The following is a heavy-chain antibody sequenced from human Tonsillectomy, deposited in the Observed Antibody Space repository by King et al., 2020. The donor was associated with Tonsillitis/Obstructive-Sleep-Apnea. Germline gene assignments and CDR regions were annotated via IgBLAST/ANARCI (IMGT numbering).Heavy chain of an antibody. D-gene: IGHD5-18*01. CDR1: GYSFTSYW. V-gene: IGHV5-10-1*01. Sequence: VQLVESGAEVKKPGESLRISCKGSGYSFTSYWISWVRQMPGKGLEWMGRIDPSDSYVNYSPSFQGPFTISADKSISTAYLQWSSLKASDTAMYYCARFGDTARDSDHYYGMDVWGQGTTITVSS. CDR3: ARFGDTARDSDHYYGMDV. J-gene: IGHJ6*02. CDR2: IDPSDSYV.